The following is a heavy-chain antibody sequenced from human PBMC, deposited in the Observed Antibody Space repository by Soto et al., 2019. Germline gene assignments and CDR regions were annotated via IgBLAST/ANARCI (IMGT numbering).Heavy chain of an antibody. J-gene: IGHJ4*02. D-gene: IGHD6-19*01. CDR1: GYTFTGYA. CDR3: ARAVAVPADFDY. Sequence: QVQLVQSGAEEKKPGASVKVSCKASGYTFTGYAMHWVRQAPGQRLKWMGWINAGNGNTKYSQKFQGRVTITRDTSASTAYMDRSSLRSEDTAVYYCARAVAVPADFDYWGQGTLVTVSS. CDR2: INAGNGNT. V-gene: IGHV1-3*05.